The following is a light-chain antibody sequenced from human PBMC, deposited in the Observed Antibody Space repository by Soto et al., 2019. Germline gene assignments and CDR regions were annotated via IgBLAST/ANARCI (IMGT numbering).Light chain of an antibody. CDR1: QSLLHSNGYNY. Sequence: DIVMTQSPLSLPVTPGEPASISCRSSQSLLHSNGYNYLDWYLQKPGQSPHLLIYLGSNRASRVPDRCNGSGSGTDFTLQISRVEAEDVGVYYCMQALQTPLYTFGQGTKLEIK. V-gene: IGKV2-28*01. CDR2: LGS. CDR3: MQALQTPLYT. J-gene: IGKJ2*01.